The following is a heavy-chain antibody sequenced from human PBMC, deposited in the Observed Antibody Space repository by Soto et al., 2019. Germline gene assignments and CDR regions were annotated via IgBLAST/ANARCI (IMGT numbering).Heavy chain of an antibody. D-gene: IGHD2-15*01. J-gene: IGHJ6*02. CDR1: GGSFSGYY. V-gene: IGHV4-34*01. Sequence: SETLSLTCAVYGGSFSGYYWSWIRQPPGKGLEWIGEINHSGSTNYNPSPKSRVTISVDTSKNQLSLKLSSVTAADTAVYYCARGRWTNYYYYYGMDVWGQGTTVTVSS. CDR2: INHSGST. CDR3: ARGRWTNYYYYYGMDV.